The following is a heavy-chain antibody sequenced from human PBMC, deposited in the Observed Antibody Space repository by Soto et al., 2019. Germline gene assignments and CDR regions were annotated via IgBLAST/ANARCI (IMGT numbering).Heavy chain of an antibody. CDR1: GGSISSYY. CDR2: IYYSGST. D-gene: IGHD3-22*01. V-gene: IGHV4-59*01. J-gene: IGHJ4*02. Sequence: SETLSLTCTVSGGSISSYYWSWIRQPPGKGLEWIGYIYYSGSTNYNPSLKSRVTISVDTSKNQFSLKLSSVTAADTAVYYCAFRNYYDSSVYYSSFLYFDYWGQGALVTVSS. CDR3: AFRNYYDSSVYYSSFLYFDY.